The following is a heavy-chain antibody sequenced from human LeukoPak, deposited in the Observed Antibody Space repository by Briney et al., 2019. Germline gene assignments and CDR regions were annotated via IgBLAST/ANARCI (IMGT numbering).Heavy chain of an antibody. Sequence: GGSLRLSCAASGFTFSSYSMNWVRQAPGKGLEWVAVVSYDGSNKYYADSVKGRFTISRDNSKNTLYLQMNSLGAEDTAVYYCARDQGYSYGYTDYWGQGTLVTVSS. V-gene: IGHV3-30*03. D-gene: IGHD5-18*01. J-gene: IGHJ4*02. CDR3: ARDQGYSYGYTDY. CDR1: GFTFSSYS. CDR2: VSYDGSNK.